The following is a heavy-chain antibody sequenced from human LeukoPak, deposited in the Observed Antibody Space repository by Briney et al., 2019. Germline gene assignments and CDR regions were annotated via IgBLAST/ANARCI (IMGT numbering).Heavy chain of an antibody. J-gene: IGHJ4*02. D-gene: IGHD1-26*01. V-gene: IGHV4-39*07. CDR2: NSGST. CDR3: ARRRGLLGARYYFDY. CDR1: GGSISSSSYY. Sequence: SETLSLTCTVSGGSISSSSYYWGWIRQPPGKGLEWIGSNSGSTYYNQSPKSRVTISVDTSKNQFSLKLSSVTAADTAVYYCARRRGLLGARYYFDYWGQGTLVTVSS.